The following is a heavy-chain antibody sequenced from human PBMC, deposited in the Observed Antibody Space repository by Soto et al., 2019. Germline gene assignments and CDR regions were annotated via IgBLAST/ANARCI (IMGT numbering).Heavy chain of an antibody. J-gene: IGHJ4*02. CDR2: IYNGEST. V-gene: IGHV4-59*01. CDR1: GGSISSRY. CDR3: AQTHGWPGFDY. D-gene: IGHD6-19*01. Sequence: QVQLQESGPGLVKPSETMCLTCTASGGSISSRYWNWIRQPPGKGLEWIGHIYNGESTNYNPSLKSRVTISVDTSKNQFSLKLGSVTAADTAVYYCAQTHGWPGFDYWGQGILVTVSS.